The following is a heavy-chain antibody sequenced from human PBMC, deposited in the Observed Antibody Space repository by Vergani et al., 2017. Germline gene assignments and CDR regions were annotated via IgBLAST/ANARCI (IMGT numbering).Heavy chain of an antibody. D-gene: IGHD3-16*01. CDR3: ARGGGPRAGXFDP. V-gene: IGHV4-34*01. J-gene: IGHJ5*02. CDR2: INHSGST. Sequence: QVQLQQWGAGLLKPSETLSLTCAVYGGSFSGYYWSWIRQPPGKGLEWIGEINHSGSTNYNPSLKSRVTISVDTSKNQFSLKLSSVTAADTAVYYCARGGGPRAGXFDPWGQGTLVTVSS. CDR1: GGSFSGYY.